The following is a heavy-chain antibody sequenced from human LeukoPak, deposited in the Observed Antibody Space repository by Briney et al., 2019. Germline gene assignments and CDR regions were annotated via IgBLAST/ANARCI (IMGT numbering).Heavy chain of an antibody. CDR3: ARYSLWFGELWDHYYMDA. V-gene: IGHV4-34*01. CDR1: GGSFSGYY. CDR2: INHSGST. D-gene: IGHD3-10*01. Sequence: SETLSLTCAVYGGSFSGYYWSWIRQPPGKGLEWIGEINHSGSTNYNPSLKSRVTISVDTSKNQFSLKLSSVTAADTAVYYCARYSLWFGELWDHYYMDAWGKGTTVTVSS. J-gene: IGHJ6*03.